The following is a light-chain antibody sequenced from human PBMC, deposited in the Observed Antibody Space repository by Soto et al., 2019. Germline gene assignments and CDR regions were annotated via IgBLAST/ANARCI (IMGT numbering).Light chain of an antibody. CDR1: SSDVGSYDL. CDR2: EVS. J-gene: IGLJ1*01. CDR3: CSYAGSSTFYV. Sequence: QSALTQPASVSGSPGQSITISCTGTSSDVGSYDLVSWFQHHPGKAPKLMIYEVSKRPSGVSNRFSGSKSGNTASLTISGRQAEDEADYFCCSYAGSSTFYVFGIGTKLTVL. V-gene: IGLV2-23*02.